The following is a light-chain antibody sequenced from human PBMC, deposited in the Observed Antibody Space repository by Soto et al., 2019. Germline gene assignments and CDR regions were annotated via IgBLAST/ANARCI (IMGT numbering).Light chain of an antibody. J-gene: IGLJ1*01. CDR3: SSYAGSNNYV. CDR2: EVS. Sequence: QSVLTQPPSASGPPGQSVTISCTGTSRDVGGYNYVSWYQQHPGKAPKLMIYEVSKRPSGVPDRFSGSKSGNTASLTVSGLQAEDEADYYCSSYAGSNNYVFGTGTRSPS. CDR1: SRDVGGYNY. V-gene: IGLV2-8*01.